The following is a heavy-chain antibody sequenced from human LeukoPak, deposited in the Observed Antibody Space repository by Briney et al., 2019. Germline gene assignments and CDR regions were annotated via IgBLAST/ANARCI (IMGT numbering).Heavy chain of an antibody. D-gene: IGHD4-11*01. V-gene: IGHV1-18*01. CDR2: ISADNGNT. J-gene: IGHJ3*01. Sequence: ASVKVSCKASGYNFINYGITWVRQAPGQGLEWMGWISADNGNTNYAQNLQGRVTMTTDTSTSTAYMELRSLRSDDTAVYFCARCYYTDYPDAFDVWGQGTMVTVSS. CDR1: GYNFINYG. CDR3: ARCYYTDYPDAFDV.